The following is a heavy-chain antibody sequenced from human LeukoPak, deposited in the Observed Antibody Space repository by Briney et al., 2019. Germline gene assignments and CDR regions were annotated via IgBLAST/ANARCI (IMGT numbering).Heavy chain of an antibody. V-gene: IGHV3-21*01. J-gene: IGHJ6*02. CDR2: ISSSSSYI. D-gene: IGHD3-3*01. CDR3: AREPPAMVRFLEWLYYGMDV. Sequence: GGSLRLSYAASGFTFSSYSMNWVRQAPGKGLEWVSSISSSSSYIYYADSVKGRFTISRDNAKNSLYLQMNSLRAEDTAVYYCAREPPAMVRFLEWLYYGMDVWGQGTTVTVSS. CDR1: GFTFSSYS.